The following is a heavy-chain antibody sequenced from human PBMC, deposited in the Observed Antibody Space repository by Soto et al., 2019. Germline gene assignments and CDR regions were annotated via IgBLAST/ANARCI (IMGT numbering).Heavy chain of an antibody. CDR3: ARVKGSSYDFDY. CDR1: GDSVSSNSTA. CDR2: TYYRSKWYN. D-gene: IGHD6-6*01. Sequence: SQTLSLTCAISGDSVSSNSTAWNWIRQSPSRGLEWLGRTYYRSKWYNDYAVSVKSRITISPDTSKNQLSLQLKSVTPEDTAVYYCARVKGSSYDFDYWGQGTLVTVSS. J-gene: IGHJ4*02. V-gene: IGHV6-1*01.